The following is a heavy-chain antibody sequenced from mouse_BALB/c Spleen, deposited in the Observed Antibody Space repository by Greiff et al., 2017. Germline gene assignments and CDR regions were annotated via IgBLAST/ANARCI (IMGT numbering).Heavy chain of an antibody. Sequence: DVQLVESGGGLVKPGGSLKLSCAASGFTFSSYAMSWVRQTPEKRLEWVATISSGGSYTYYPDSVKGRFTISRDNAKNTLYLQMSSLRSEDTAMYYCAREAAFAYWGQGTLVTVSA. CDR3: AREAAFAY. CDR1: GFTFSSYA. CDR2: ISSGGSYT. V-gene: IGHV5-9-3*01. J-gene: IGHJ3*01.